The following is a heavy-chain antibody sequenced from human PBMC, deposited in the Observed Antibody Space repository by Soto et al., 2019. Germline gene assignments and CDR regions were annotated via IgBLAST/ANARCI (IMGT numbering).Heavy chain of an antibody. D-gene: IGHD6-19*01. Sequence: QVQLQQWGAGLLKPSETLSLTCAVYGGSFSGYYWSWIRQPPGKGLEWIGEINHSGSTNYNPSLKSRVTISVDTSQNQFSLKLRSVTAADTAVYYCASYSSGWTRFDYWGQGTLVTVSS. CDR2: INHSGST. CDR1: GGSFSGYY. CDR3: ASYSSGWTRFDY. V-gene: IGHV4-34*01. J-gene: IGHJ4*02.